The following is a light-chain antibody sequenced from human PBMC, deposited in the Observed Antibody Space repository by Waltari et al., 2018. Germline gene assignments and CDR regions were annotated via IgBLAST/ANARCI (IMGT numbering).Light chain of an antibody. CDR1: SNDIGDYDH. J-gene: IGLJ2*01. V-gene: IGLV2-14*01. Sequence: QSALTQPASVSGSPGQSITISCPGTSNDIGDYDHVSWYQQHPGKAPKLMIYAVTRRPAGVSDRFSASKSGNTASLTISGLQAEDEADYYCSSYTASGTLVFGGGTKMTVL. CDR3: SSYTASGTLV. CDR2: AVT.